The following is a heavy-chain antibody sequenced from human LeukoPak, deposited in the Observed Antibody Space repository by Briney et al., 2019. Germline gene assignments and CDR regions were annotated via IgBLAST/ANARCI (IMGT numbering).Heavy chain of an antibody. CDR3: ARAARWELPFDY. CDR1: GFTVSSNY. D-gene: IGHD1-26*01. J-gene: IGHJ4*02. CDR2: IYSGGST. V-gene: IGHV3-53*01. Sequence: GGSLRLSCAASGFTVSSNYMSWVRQAPGKGLEWVSVIYSGGSTYYADSVKGRFTISRDNSKNTLYPQMNSLRAEDTAVYYCARAARWELPFDYWGQGTLVTVSS.